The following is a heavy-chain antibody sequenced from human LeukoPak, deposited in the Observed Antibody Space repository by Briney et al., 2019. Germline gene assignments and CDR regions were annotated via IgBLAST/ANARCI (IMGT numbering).Heavy chain of an antibody. V-gene: IGHV1-18*01. Sequence: GASVKVSCKASGYTFTSYGISWVRQAPGQGLEWMGWISAYNGNTNYAQKLQGRVTMTTDTSTSTAYMELRSLRSDDTAVYYCARGRHYDILTGRDAFDIWGQGTMVTVSS. D-gene: IGHD3-9*01. J-gene: IGHJ3*02. CDR1: GYTFTSYG. CDR3: ARGRHYDILTGRDAFDI. CDR2: ISAYNGNT.